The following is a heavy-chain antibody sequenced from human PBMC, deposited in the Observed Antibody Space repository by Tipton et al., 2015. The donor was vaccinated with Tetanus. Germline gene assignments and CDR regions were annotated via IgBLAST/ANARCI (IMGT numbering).Heavy chain of an antibody. V-gene: IGHV4-34*01. CDR3: ARIGYSFPQYGFDF. D-gene: IGHD5-12*01. J-gene: IGHJ3*01. CDR1: DESFSPNY. Sequence: TLSLTCGVFDESFSPNYWSWVRRPPGRGLEYIGEIDPDGNADYNPSLKSRVTISIDTSKKQFSLQVKSGTAADTAVYYCARIGYSFPQYGFDFWGQGTTVTVS. CDR2: IDPDGNA.